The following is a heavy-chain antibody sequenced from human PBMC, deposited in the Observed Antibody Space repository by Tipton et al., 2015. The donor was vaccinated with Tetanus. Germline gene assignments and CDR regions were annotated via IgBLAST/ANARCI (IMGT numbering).Heavy chain of an antibody. D-gene: IGHD3-3*01. CDR2: INHSGST. CDR1: GFTFSDYS. V-gene: IGHV4-34*01. Sequence: LRLSCLVSGFTFSDYSMNWVRQPPGKGLEWIGEINHSGSTNYNPSLKSRVTISVDTSKNQFSLRLSSVTAADTAVYYCARAEAIFGVVIRFGWFDPWGQGTLVTVSS. J-gene: IGHJ5*02. CDR3: ARAEAIFGVVIRFGWFDP.